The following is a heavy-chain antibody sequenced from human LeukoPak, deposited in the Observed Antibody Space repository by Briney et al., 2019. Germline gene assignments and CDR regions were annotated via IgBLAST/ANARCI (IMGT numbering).Heavy chain of an antibody. V-gene: IGHV1-8*02. D-gene: IGHD6-25*01. CDR1: GYTFSNYD. CDR3: VRRISALGTGFRFVP. CDR2: MNSNNGNT. Sequence: GASVKVSCKTSGYTFSNYDINWVRQAPGQGPEWMGWMNSNNGNTDYAQKFQDRVTMTMNTSIDTAYMELNSLTSDDTAVYYCVRRISALGTGFRFVPWGQGAQVTVSS. J-gene: IGHJ5*02.